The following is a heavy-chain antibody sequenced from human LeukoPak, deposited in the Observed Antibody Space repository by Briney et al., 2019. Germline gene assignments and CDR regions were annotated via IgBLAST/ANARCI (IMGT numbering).Heavy chain of an antibody. Sequence: ASETLSLTCSVSGGSINVYYWNWIRQSPGKGLKWIGSISYSGSTNYNPSLKSRVAISMDTSKNRFSLKVNSVIAADTAMYYCARGGSRSYTSSTLDYWGQGTLVTVCS. J-gene: IGHJ4*02. CDR2: ISYSGST. V-gene: IGHV4-59*01. CDR1: GGSINVYY. D-gene: IGHD6-6*01. CDR3: ARGGSRSYTSSTLDY.